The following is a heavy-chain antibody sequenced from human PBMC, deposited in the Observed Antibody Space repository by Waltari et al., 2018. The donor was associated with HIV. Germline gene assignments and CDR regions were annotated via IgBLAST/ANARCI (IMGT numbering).Heavy chain of an antibody. J-gene: IGHJ5*02. CDR2: ISSSGSFI. CDR3: ARDSRGTSWSLNWFDP. CDR1: GFTSSASR. V-gene: IGHV3-21*02. Sequence: EVQLVDSGGGLVKPGGSLSLSCAASGFTSSASRLTWVRQSPGKGVEWVSSISSSGSFIYYADSVKGRFTISRDNAQNSMYLQMNNLRADDSAMYYCARDSRGTSWSLNWFDPWGQGTLVTVSS. D-gene: IGHD6-13*01.